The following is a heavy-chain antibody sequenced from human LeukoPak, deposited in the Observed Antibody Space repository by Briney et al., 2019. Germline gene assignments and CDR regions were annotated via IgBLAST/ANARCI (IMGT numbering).Heavy chain of an antibody. Sequence: PGGSLRLSCAASGFTFSSYDMSWVRQAPGKGLEWVSAISGSGGSTYYADSVKGRFTISRDNSKSTLYLQMSSLRAEDTAIYYCAKDSVRSGGWFYFDKWGQGTLVSVS. CDR2: ISGSGGST. CDR3: AKDSVRSGGWFYFDK. D-gene: IGHD6-19*01. V-gene: IGHV3-23*01. CDR1: GFTFSSYD. J-gene: IGHJ4*02.